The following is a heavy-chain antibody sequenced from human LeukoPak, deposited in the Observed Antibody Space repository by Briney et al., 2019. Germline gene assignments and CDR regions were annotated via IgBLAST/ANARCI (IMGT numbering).Heavy chain of an antibody. CDR3: AKLPRIMITFGGAIDAFDI. CDR1: GFTFSSYG. Sequence: GGSLRLSCAASGFTFSSYGMHWVRQAPGKGLEWVAVISYDGSNKYYADSVKGRFTISRDNSKNTLYLQMNSLRAEDTAVYYCAKLPRIMITFGGAIDAFDIWGQGTMVTVSS. CDR2: ISYDGSNK. D-gene: IGHD3-16*01. V-gene: IGHV3-30*18. J-gene: IGHJ3*02.